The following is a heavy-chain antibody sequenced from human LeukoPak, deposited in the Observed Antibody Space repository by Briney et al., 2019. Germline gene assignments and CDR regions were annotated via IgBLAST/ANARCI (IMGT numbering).Heavy chain of an antibody. J-gene: IGHJ6*03. CDR1: GYTFTSYG. Sequence: ASVKVSCKASGYTFTSYGISWVRQAPGQGLEWMGWISAYNGNTNYAQKLQGRVTMTTDTSTSTAYMELRSLRSDDTAVYYCARGGVVVVPAAMLWGPMDVWGKGNPGHRLL. CDR3: ARGGVVVVPAAMLWGPMDV. V-gene: IGHV1-18*01. CDR2: ISAYNGNT. D-gene: IGHD2-2*01.